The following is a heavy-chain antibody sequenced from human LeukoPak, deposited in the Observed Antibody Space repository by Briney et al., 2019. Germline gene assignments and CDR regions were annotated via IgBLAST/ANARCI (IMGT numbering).Heavy chain of an antibody. D-gene: IGHD2-8*01. CDR2: IYYSGST. Sequence: SETLSLTCTASGGSISSYYWSWIRQPPGKGLEWIGYIYYSGSTNYNPSLKSRVTISVDTSKNQFSLKLSSVTAADTAVYYCARDTPASGCIDIWGQGTMVTVSS. CDR1: GGSISSYY. V-gene: IGHV4-59*01. J-gene: IGHJ3*02. CDR3: ARDTPASGCIDI.